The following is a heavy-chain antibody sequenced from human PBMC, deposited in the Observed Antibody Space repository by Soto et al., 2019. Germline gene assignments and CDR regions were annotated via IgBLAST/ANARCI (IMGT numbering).Heavy chain of an antibody. CDR3: AGMPPPREYDSSCYVHKRHAFDI. CDR2: IIPIFGTA. D-gene: IGHD3-22*01. CDR1: GGTFSSYA. V-gene: IGHV1-69*06. J-gene: IGHJ3*02. Sequence: QVQLVQSGAEVKKPGSSVKVSCTASGGTFSSYAISWVRQAPGQGLEWMGGIIPIFGTANYAQKFQGRVTITADKSTNTAYMELGSLGSEDAALYYFAGMPPPREYDSSCYVHKRHAFDIWGQGTMVTVSS.